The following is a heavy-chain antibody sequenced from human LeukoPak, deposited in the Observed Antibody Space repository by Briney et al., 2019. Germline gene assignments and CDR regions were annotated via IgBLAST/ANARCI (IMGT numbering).Heavy chain of an antibody. D-gene: IGHD3-9*01. CDR2: IYYTGRT. V-gene: IGHV4-59*01. Sequence: SETLSLTCTVSGGSISYYYWTWIRQSPGKGLEWIGQIYYTGRTYHNPCLERRVTISLDTSRIQFSLIMTSVTAADTAMYYCARGGTYNDILSFDPWGQGTLVSVSS. CDR1: GGSISYYY. CDR3: ARGGTYNDILSFDP. J-gene: IGHJ5*02.